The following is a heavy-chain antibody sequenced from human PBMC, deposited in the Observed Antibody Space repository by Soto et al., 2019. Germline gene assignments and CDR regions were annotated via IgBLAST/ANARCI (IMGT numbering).Heavy chain of an antibody. D-gene: IGHD6-19*01. CDR2: ISTSGTT. CDR3: AMEAGPERWFDP. CDR1: GASISSYF. J-gene: IGHJ5*02. V-gene: IGHV4-4*07. Sequence: SETLSLTCTVSGASISSYFWTWIRQPAGKGLDWIGRISTSGTTNYNPSLKSRVTMSVDTSKNHFSLNLSSVTAADTAVYYCAMEAGPERWFDPWGQGTLVTVSS.